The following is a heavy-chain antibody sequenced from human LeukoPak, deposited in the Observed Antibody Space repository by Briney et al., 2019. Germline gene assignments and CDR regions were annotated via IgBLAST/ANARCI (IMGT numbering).Heavy chain of an antibody. Sequence: ASVKVSCKASGGTFSSYAISWVRQAPGKGLEWMGGFDPEDGETIYAQKFQGRVTMTEDTSTDTAYMELSSLRSEDTAVYYCATASGAVGYYYYMDVWGKGTTVTVSS. V-gene: IGHV1-24*01. D-gene: IGHD3-10*01. CDR3: ATASGAVGYYYYMDV. CDR2: FDPEDGET. J-gene: IGHJ6*03. CDR1: GGTFSSYA.